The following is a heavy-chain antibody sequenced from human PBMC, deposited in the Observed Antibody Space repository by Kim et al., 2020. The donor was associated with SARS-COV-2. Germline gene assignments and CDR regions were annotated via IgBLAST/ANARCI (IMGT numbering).Heavy chain of an antibody. D-gene: IGHD2-2*01. CDR2: VDWDEDK. V-gene: IGHV2-70*11. Sequence: SGPTLVNPPQTLILTCTFSGFSLNPRGMCVSWIRQPPGKAREWLARVDWDEDKYYTTPLRTRLTISKDTSKNQVVLTMTNMDPVDTATYYAARIRCECSSNSCRAAYFDYWGQGTLVTVSS. J-gene: IGHJ4*02. CDR1: GFSLNPRGMC. CDR3: ARIRCECSSNSCRAAYFDY.